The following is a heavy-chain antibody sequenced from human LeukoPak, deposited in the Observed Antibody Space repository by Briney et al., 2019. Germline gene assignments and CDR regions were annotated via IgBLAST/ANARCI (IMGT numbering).Heavy chain of an antibody. CDR1: GFTFSSYS. V-gene: IGHV3-21*01. J-gene: IGHJ3*02. CDR3: ARALGWGNYDAFDI. CDR2: ISSSSSYI. Sequence: GGSLRLSCAASGFTFSSYSMNWVRQAPGKGLEWVSSISSSSSYIYYADSVKGRFTISRDNAKNSLYLQMNSLRAEDTAVYYRARALGWGNYDAFDIWGQGTMVTVSS. D-gene: IGHD1-7*01.